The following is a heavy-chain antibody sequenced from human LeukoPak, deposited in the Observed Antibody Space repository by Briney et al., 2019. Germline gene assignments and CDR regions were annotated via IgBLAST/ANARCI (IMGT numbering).Heavy chain of an antibody. Sequence: GGSLRLSCAASGFTFSSYEMNWVRQAPGKGLEWVSYISSSGSTIYYADSVKGRFTISRDNTKNSLFLQMNSLRPEDMALYYCAKALFGSGSLSAFEIWGQGTMVSVSS. CDR3: AKALFGSGSLSAFEI. J-gene: IGHJ3*02. V-gene: IGHV3-48*03. CDR2: ISSSGSTI. D-gene: IGHD3-10*01. CDR1: GFTFSSYE.